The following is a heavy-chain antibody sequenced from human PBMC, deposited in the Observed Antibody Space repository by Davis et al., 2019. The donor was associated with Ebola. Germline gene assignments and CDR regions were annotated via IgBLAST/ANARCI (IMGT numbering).Heavy chain of an antibody. Sequence: GESLKISCEASGYSFSIYWIGWVRQMPGKGLEWMGNTYPGDSDTKYSPSFQGQVTISSDKSISTAYLQWSSLKASDTAIYYCARVHVDTSMFPLFFDYWGQGTLVTVSS. CDR2: TYPGDSDT. CDR3: ARVHVDTSMFPLFFDY. V-gene: IGHV5-51*01. D-gene: IGHD5-18*01. J-gene: IGHJ4*02. CDR1: GYSFSIYW.